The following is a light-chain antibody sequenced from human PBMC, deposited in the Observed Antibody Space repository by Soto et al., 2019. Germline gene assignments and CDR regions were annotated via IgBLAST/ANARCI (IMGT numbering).Light chain of an antibody. V-gene: IGKV3-15*01. CDR2: GAS. CDR3: QQYSNWPPIT. CDR1: QSVSSN. J-gene: IGKJ5*01. Sequence: EVVMTQSPATLSLSAGERATLSCRASQSVSSNLAWYQQKPGQAPRLLVYGASTRATGIPARFSGSGSGTEFTLTISSLEPEDFAVYYCQQYSNWPPITFGQGTRLEIK.